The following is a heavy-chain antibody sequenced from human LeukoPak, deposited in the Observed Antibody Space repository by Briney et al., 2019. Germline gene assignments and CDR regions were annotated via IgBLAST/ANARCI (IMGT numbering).Heavy chain of an antibody. CDR3: ASSIAAAGNFDY. CDR2: ISYDGSNK. J-gene: IGHJ4*02. V-gene: IGHV3-30-3*01. CDR1: GFTFSSYA. Sequence: GRSLRLSCAASGFTFSSYAMHLVRQAPGKGLEWVAVISYDGSNKYYADSVKGRFTISRDNSKNTLYLQMNSLRAEDTAVYYCASSIAAAGNFDYWGQGTLVTVSS. D-gene: IGHD6-13*01.